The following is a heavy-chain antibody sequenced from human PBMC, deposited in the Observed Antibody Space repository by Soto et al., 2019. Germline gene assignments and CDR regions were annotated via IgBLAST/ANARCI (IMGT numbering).Heavy chain of an antibody. V-gene: IGHV4-59*08. Sequence: GLDQASETLSLTCTVSGGSISGYYWSWIRQPPGKGLEWIGYIYYSGTTNYNPSLKSRVTISVDTSKNQFSLKLSSVTAADTAVYYCARASTVTTRGSRNNWFDPWGQGTLVTVSS. D-gene: IGHD4-17*01. J-gene: IGHJ5*02. CDR3: ARASTVTTRGSRNNWFDP. CDR1: GGSISGYY. CDR2: IYYSGTT.